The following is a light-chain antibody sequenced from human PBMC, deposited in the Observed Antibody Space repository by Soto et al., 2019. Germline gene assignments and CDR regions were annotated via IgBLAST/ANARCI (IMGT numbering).Light chain of an antibody. V-gene: IGKV3-20*01. CDR3: QQYGNSPRN. Sequence: EIVLTQSPGTLSLSPGERAILSCRASQTVSSSYLAWFQQKPGQAPRLLIYGASSRATGIPDRFSGSGSGTDFTLTISRLEPADFAVYYCQQYGNSPRNFGQGTKLEIK. J-gene: IGKJ2*01. CDR2: GAS. CDR1: QTVSSSY.